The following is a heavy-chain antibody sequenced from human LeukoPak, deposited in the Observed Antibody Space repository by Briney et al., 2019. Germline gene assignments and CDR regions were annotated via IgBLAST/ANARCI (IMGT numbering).Heavy chain of an antibody. CDR1: GGSISSSSYY. V-gene: IGHV4-39*07. D-gene: IGHD6-19*01. J-gene: IGHJ4*02. CDR3: ARGHSGWYDY. CDR2: MYYTGST. Sequence: SETLSLTCTVSGGSISSSSYYWGWIRQPPGKGLEWIGSMYYTGSTYNSPSLKSRVTISVDTSKNQFSLKLTAVTAADTAVYYCARGHSGWYDYWGQGTLVTVSS.